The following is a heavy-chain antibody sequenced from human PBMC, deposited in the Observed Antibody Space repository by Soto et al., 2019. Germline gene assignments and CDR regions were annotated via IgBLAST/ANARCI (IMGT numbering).Heavy chain of an antibody. Sequence: QVQLVQSGAEVKKPGASVKVSCKASGYTFTSYGISWVRQAPGQGLEWMGWISAYNGNTKYAQKIQGRVTMTTDTSASSADMKRMSLRAADTAVYDFARVPNYVDYWGRGALVTVSS. CDR3: ARVPNYVDY. J-gene: IGHJ4*02. V-gene: IGHV1-18*01. CDR2: ISAYNGNT. CDR1: GYTFTSYG.